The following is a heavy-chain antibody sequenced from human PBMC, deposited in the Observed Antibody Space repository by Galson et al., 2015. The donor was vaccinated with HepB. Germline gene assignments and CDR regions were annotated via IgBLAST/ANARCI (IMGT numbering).Heavy chain of an antibody. Sequence: TLSLTCSVSGGSISRSTSYWGWIRQPPGKGLEWIGNMYYSGTTKYNPSLKSRVTVTEDASKNQFSLKPTSATAADTAVYYCAAASGWYFDLWGRGTLVTVSS. J-gene: IGHJ2*01. V-gene: IGHV4-39*01. D-gene: IGHD2-15*01. CDR2: MYYSGTT. CDR3: AAASGWYFDL. CDR1: GGSISRSTSY.